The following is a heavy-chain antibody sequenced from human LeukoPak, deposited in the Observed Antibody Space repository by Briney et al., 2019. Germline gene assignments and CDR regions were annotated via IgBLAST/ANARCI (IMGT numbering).Heavy chain of an antibody. J-gene: IGHJ4*02. V-gene: IGHV3-21*01. Sequence: PGGSLRLSCTASGFTLSSYAMSWVRQAPGKGLEWVSSISSSSSYIYYADSVKGRFTISRDNAKNSLYLQMNSLRAEDTAVYYCARETVAGNVDYWGQGTLVTVSS. CDR3: ARETVAGNVDY. D-gene: IGHD6-19*01. CDR1: GFTLSSYA. CDR2: ISSSSSYI.